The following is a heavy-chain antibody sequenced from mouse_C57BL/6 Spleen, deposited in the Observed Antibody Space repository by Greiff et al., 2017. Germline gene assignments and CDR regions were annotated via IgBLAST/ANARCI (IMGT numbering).Heavy chain of an antibody. V-gene: IGHV1-81*01. CDR3: ARGLGDYDEGYYFDD. CDR2: IYPRSGNT. D-gene: IGHD2-4*01. Sequence: QVQLQQSGAELARPGASVKLSCKASGYTFTSYGISWVKQRTGQGLEWIGEIYPRSGNTYYNEKFKGKATLTADKSSSTAYMELRSLTSEDSAVYVWARGLGDYDEGYYFDDWGQGTTLTVSS. J-gene: IGHJ2*01. CDR1: GYTFTSYG.